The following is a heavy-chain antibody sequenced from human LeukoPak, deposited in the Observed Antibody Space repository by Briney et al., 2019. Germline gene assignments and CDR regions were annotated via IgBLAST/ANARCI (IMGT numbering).Heavy chain of an antibody. D-gene: IGHD4-17*01. J-gene: IGHJ4*02. V-gene: IGHV4-31*03. CDR3: AREYDYGDLYYFDY. CDR1: GGSISSGGYY. Sequence: PSQTLSITCTVSGGSISSGGYYWSWIRQHPGKGLEWIGYIYYSGSTYYNPSLKSRVTISVDTSKNQFSLKLSSVTAADTAVYYCAREYDYGDLYYFDYWGQGTLVTVSS. CDR2: IYYSGST.